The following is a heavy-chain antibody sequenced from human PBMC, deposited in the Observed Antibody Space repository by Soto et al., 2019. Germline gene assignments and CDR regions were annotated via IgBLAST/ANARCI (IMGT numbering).Heavy chain of an antibody. Sequence: SETLSLTCTFSGGSISSYYWSWIRQPPGKGLEWIGYIYYSGSTNYNPSLKSRVTISVDTSKNQFSLKLSSVTAADTAVYYCARDLGLRENWFDPWGQGTLVTVSS. D-gene: IGHD3-16*01. V-gene: IGHV4-59*01. CDR1: GGSISSYY. J-gene: IGHJ5*02. CDR3: ARDLGLRENWFDP. CDR2: IYYSGST.